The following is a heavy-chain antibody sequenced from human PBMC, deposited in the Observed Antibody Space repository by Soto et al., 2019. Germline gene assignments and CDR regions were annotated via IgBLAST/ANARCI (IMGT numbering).Heavy chain of an antibody. CDR3: ARDSFVWRGYSPTPQQYYYYGMDV. D-gene: IGHD3-3*01. V-gene: IGHV3-30*04. Sequence: QVQLVESGGGVVQPGRSLRLSCAASGFTFSSYAMHWVRQAPGKGLAWVAVISYDGRNKYYAYSVTVRFTISRDNSKNPLYLKMNSLRAEDTAVYYCARDSFVWRGYSPTPQQYYYYGMDVWGQGTTDTVS. J-gene: IGHJ6*02. CDR1: GFTFSSYA. CDR2: ISYDGRNK.